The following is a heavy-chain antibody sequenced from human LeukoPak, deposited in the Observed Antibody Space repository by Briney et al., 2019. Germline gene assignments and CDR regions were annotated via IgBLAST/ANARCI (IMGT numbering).Heavy chain of an antibody. CDR1: GFTFSSYA. Sequence: GGSLRLSCAASGFTFSSYAMSWVRQAPGKGLEWVSAISGSGGSTYYADSVKGRFTISRDNSKNTLYLQMNSLRAEDTAVYYCATLPPDGYSSSWYLGAFDIWGQGTMVTVSS. CDR2: ISGSGGST. J-gene: IGHJ3*02. D-gene: IGHD6-13*01. V-gene: IGHV3-23*01. CDR3: ATLPPDGYSSSWYLGAFDI.